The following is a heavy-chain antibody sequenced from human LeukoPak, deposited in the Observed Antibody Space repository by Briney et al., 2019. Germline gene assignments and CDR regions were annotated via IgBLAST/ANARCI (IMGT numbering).Heavy chain of an antibody. V-gene: IGHV1-8*01. J-gene: IGHJ3*02. Sequence: VKVSCKASGYTFTSYDINWVRQATGQGLEWMGWMNPNSGNTGYAQKFQGRVTMTRNTSISTAYMELSSLRSEDTAVYYCARRWLRARGAFDIWGQGTMVTVSS. CDR2: MNPNSGNT. CDR3: ARRWLRARGAFDI. CDR1: GYTFTSYD. D-gene: IGHD5-12*01.